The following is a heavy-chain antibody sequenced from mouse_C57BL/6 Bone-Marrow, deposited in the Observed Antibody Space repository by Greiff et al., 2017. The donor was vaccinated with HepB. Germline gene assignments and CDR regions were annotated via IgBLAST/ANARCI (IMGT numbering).Heavy chain of an antibody. CDR2: ISTYYGDA. D-gene: IGHD2-5*01. CDR1: GYTFTDYA. V-gene: IGHV1-67*01. CDR3: AIKGAYYSNYGY. Sequence: QVQLQQSGPELVRPGVSVKISCKGSGYTFTDYAMHWVKQSHAKSLEWIGVISTYYGDASYNQKFKDKATMTVDKSSSTAYMEIARLTSEDAAVYACAIKGAYYSNYGYWGQGTTLTVSS. J-gene: IGHJ2*01.